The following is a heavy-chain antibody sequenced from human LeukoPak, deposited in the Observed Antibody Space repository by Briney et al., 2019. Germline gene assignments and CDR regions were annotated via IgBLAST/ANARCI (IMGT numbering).Heavy chain of an antibody. Sequence: ASVKVSCKVSGYTLTELSMHWVRQAPGKGLEWMGGFDPEDGETIYAQKFQGRVTMTGDTSTDTAYMELSSLRSEDTAVYYCATARGFWSGYYFDYWGQGTLVTVSS. V-gene: IGHV1-24*01. CDR3: ATARGFWSGYYFDY. J-gene: IGHJ4*02. CDR2: FDPEDGET. CDR1: GYTLTELS. D-gene: IGHD3-3*01.